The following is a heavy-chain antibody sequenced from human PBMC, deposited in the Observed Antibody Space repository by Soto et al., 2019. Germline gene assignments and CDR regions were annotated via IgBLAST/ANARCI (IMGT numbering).Heavy chain of an antibody. CDR3: ARDWWPTVMSGYYYMDV. V-gene: IGHV3-33*01. D-gene: IGHD4-4*01. J-gene: IGHJ6*03. CDR2: IWYDGSNK. CDR1: GFTFSSYG. Sequence: GGSLRLSCAASGFTFSSYGMHWVRQAPGKGLEWVADIWYDGSNKYYADSVKGRFTISRDNSKNTLYLQMNSLRAEDTAVYYCARDWWPTVMSGYYYMDVWGKGTTVTVSS.